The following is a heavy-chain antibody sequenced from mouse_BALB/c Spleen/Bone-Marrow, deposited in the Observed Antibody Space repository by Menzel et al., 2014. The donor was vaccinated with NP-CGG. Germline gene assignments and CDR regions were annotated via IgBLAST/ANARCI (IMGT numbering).Heavy chain of an antibody. Sequence: EVKVEESGGGLVKPGGSLKLSCAASGFTFCSYAMSWVRQTPEKRLEWVASISSGGSPYYPDSVKGRFTISRDNARNILYLQMSSLRSEDTAKYYCARDVSSYYAMYYWGQGSSVTVSS. CDR2: ISSGGSP. V-gene: IGHV5-6-5*01. CDR1: GFTFCSYA. J-gene: IGHJ4*01. D-gene: IGHD1-1*01. CDR3: ARDVSSYYAMYY.